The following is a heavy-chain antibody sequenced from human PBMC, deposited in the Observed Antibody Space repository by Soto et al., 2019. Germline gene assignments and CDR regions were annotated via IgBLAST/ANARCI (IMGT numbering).Heavy chain of an antibody. V-gene: IGHV3-21*01. CDR1: GFTFSSYS. J-gene: IGHJ4*02. Sequence: EAQLVESGGGLVKPGGSLRLSCAASGFTFSSYSMNWVRQAPGKGLEWVSSISSSSSYIYYADSVKGRFTISRDNAKNSLYLQMNSLRAEDTTVYYCARSHCSSTSCKPHYFDYWGQGTLVTVSS. D-gene: IGHD2-2*01. CDR3: ARSHCSSTSCKPHYFDY. CDR2: ISSSSSYI.